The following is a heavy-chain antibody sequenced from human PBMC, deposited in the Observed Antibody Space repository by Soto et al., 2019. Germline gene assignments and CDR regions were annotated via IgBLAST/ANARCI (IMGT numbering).Heavy chain of an antibody. CDR3: ARIGFLGEGDF. CDR2: ISGEGTVT. D-gene: IGHD3-16*01. CDR1: GFTVSTW. Sequence: PGGSLRPSSAPSGFTVSTWIHWVRQAPGEGLVWVSRISGEGTVTDYAESVKGRFTVSRDIAKSTVFLQMNSLRGEDTAVYYCARIGFLGEGDFWGQGNLVTVSS. J-gene: IGHJ4*02. V-gene: IGHV3-74*01.